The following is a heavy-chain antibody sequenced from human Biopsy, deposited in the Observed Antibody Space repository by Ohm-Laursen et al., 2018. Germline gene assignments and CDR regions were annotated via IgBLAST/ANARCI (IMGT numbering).Heavy chain of an antibody. CDR1: GFTYTTFA. Sequence: SLRLSCSASGFTYTTFAMSRVRQAPGKGPEWVSTISANGATSYYADSVKGRFTISRDNSKNTLYLQMNSVRADDTAIYYCAKGGSITIFGVVINNCFDPWGQGTRVTVSS. D-gene: IGHD3-3*01. CDR3: AKGGSITIFGVVINNCFDP. V-gene: IGHV3-23*01. J-gene: IGHJ5*02. CDR2: ISANGATS.